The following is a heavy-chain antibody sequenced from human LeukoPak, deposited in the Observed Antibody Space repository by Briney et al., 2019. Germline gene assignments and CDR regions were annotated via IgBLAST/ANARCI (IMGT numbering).Heavy chain of an antibody. D-gene: IGHD1-20*01. CDR3: TTGITGFFDY. J-gene: IGHJ4*02. CDR1: GFTVSSNY. V-gene: IGHV3-15*01. Sequence: PGGSLRLSCAASGFTVSSNYMSWVRQAPGKGLEWVARIKSKSDGGTTDYCAPVTDRFTISRDDSKNTLYLQMNSLKTEDTAVYYCTTGITGFFDYWGQGTLVTVSS. CDR2: IKSKSDGGTT.